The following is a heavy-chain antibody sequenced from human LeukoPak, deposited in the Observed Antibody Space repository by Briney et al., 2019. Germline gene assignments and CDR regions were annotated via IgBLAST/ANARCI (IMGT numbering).Heavy chain of an antibody. CDR3: ARSVDVVVAATQNWFDP. D-gene: IGHD2-15*01. J-gene: IGHJ5*02. Sequence: GGSLRLSCAASGFTFSDYYMSWVRQAPGKGLEWVSYISSSGSTIYYADSVKGRFTISRDNAKNSLYLQMNSLRAEDTAVYYCARSVDVVVAATQNWFDPWGQGTLVTVSS. CDR1: GFTFSDYY. CDR2: ISSSGSTI. V-gene: IGHV3-11*01.